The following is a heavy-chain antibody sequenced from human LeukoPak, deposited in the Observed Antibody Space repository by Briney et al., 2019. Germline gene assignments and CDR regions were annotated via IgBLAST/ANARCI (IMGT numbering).Heavy chain of an antibody. Sequence: ASVKVSCKASGYTFTGYYMHWVRQAPGQGLEWMGWINPNSGGTNYAQKFQGRVTMTRDTSISTAYMELSRLRSDDTAVYYCAREKVFGVGTVDYWGQGTLVTVSS. CDR2: INPNSGGT. CDR1: GYTFTGYY. CDR3: AREKVFGVGTVDY. V-gene: IGHV1-2*02. D-gene: IGHD3-3*01. J-gene: IGHJ4*02.